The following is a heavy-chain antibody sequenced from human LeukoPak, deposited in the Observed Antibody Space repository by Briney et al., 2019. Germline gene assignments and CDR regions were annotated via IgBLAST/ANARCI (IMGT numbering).Heavy chain of an antibody. CDR1: GYTFTGYY. CDR3: ATSITMVRGRYFDL. D-gene: IGHD3-10*01. J-gene: IGHJ2*01. V-gene: IGHV1-69*06. Sequence: SVKVSCKASGYTFTGYYMHWVRQAPGQGLEWMGGIIPIFGTANYAQKFQGRVTITADKSTSTAYMELSSLRSEDTAVYYCATSITMVRGRYFDLWGRGTLVTVSS. CDR2: IIPIFGTA.